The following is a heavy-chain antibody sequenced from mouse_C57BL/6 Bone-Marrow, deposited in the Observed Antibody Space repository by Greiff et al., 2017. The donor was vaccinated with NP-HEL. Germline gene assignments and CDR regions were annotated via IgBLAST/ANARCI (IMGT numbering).Heavy chain of an antibody. Sequence: QVQLKQSGAELVRPGASVTLSCKASGYTFTDYEMHWVKQTPVHGLEWIGAIDPETGGTAYNQKFKGKAILTADTSSSTAYMELRSLTSEDSAVYYCTRSTVVAFDYWGQGTTLTVSA. D-gene: IGHD1-1*01. CDR1: GYTFTDYE. CDR3: TRSTVVAFDY. CDR2: IDPETGGT. V-gene: IGHV1-15*01. J-gene: IGHJ2*01.